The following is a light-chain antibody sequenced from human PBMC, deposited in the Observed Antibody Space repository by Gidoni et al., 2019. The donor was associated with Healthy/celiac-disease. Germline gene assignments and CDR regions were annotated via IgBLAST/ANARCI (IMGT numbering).Light chain of an antibody. CDR2: GAS. V-gene: IGKV3-20*01. Sequence: EIVLTQSPGTLSLSPGERATLSCRASQSVSSSYLAWYQQKPGQAPRLLIYGASSRATGIPDRFSGSGSGKDCTITISRLEHEDFAVYYCQEYVSSPSFGPGTKVDIK. J-gene: IGKJ3*01. CDR1: QSVSSSY. CDR3: QEYVSSPS.